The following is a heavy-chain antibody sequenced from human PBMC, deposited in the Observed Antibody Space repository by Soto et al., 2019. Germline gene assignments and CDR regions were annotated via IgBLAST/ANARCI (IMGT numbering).Heavy chain of an antibody. CDR1: GFTFSSYS. Sequence: GGSLRLSCAASGFTFSSYSMNWVRQAPGKGLGWVSSISSSSSYIYYADSVKGRFTISRDNAKNSLYLQMNSLRAEDTAVYYCARDTTHYDSSGYPFDYWGQGTLVTVSS. CDR3: ARDTTHYDSSGYPFDY. V-gene: IGHV3-21*01. J-gene: IGHJ4*02. D-gene: IGHD3-22*01. CDR2: ISSSSSYI.